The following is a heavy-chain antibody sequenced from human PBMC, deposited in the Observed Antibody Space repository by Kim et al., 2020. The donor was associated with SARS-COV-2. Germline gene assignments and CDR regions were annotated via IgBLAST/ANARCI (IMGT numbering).Heavy chain of an antibody. CDR1: GYTFTSYD. CDR3: ARGVKVPAAIWISYYYYYMDV. J-gene: IGHJ6*03. V-gene: IGHV1-8*01. Sequence: ASVKVSCKASGYTFTSYDINWVRQATGQGLEWMVWMNPNSGNTGYAQKFQGRVTMTRNTSISTAYMELSSLRSEDTAVYYCARGVKVPAAIWISYYYYYMDVWGKGTTVTVSS. CDR2: MNPNSGNT. D-gene: IGHD2-2*01.